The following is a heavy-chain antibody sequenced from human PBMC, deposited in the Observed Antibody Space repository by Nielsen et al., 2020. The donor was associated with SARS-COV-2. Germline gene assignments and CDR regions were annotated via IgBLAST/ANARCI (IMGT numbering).Heavy chain of an antibody. CDR3: ARGGTQHCSGGSCYSVTFDY. D-gene: IGHD2-15*01. J-gene: IGHJ4*02. CDR1: GFTFSSYA. CDR2: ISSNGGST. Sequence: GESLKISCAASGFTFSSYAMHWVRQAPGKGLEYVSAISSNGGSTYYANSMKGRFTISRDNSKNTLYLQMGSLRAEDMAVYYCARGGTQHCSGGSCYSVTFDYWGQGTLDTVSS. V-gene: IGHV3-64*01.